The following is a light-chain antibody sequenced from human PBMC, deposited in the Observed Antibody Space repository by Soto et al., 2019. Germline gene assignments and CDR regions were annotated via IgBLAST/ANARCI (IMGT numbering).Light chain of an antibody. V-gene: IGKV1-5*01. Sequence: DNQMTQAPSTMSASVGDRVTITCRASQSISSWLAWYQQKPGKAPNLLIYDASSLESGVPSRFSGSGSGTEFTLTISSLQSEDFAVYYCQQYNNWPLSITFGQGTRLEIK. CDR3: QQYNNWPLSIT. CDR1: QSISSW. J-gene: IGKJ5*01. CDR2: DAS.